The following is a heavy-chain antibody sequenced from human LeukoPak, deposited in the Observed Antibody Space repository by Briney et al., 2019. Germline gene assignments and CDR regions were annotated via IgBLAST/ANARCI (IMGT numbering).Heavy chain of an antibody. J-gene: IGHJ4*02. CDR3: AGGSGSSDY. Sequence: QVQLQESGPGLVTPSETLSLTCTMSGGSIRRYYWRWIRQPPGERLEWIGYIYYSGSTNYNPSLKSRVTISLDTSKNQFSLKLRSVTAADTAVYYCAGGSGSSDYWGQGTLVTVSS. CDR1: GGSIRRYY. CDR2: IYYSGST. D-gene: IGHD1-26*01. V-gene: IGHV4-59*01.